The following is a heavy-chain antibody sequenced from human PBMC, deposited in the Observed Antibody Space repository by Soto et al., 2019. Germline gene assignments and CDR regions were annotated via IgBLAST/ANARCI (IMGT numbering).Heavy chain of an antibody. CDR1: RFTFSTYW. J-gene: IGHJ2*01. D-gene: IGHD4-17*01. Sequence: EVQLVESGGGLVQPGGSLRLSCAASRFTFSTYWMHWVRQAPGKGLVWVSRINSDGTGTSYADSVKGRITISRDNAKNTLYLQMNSLRAEDTAIYYCAKTPRGGDYGDWYFDLWGRGTLVTVSS. CDR3: AKTPRGGDYGDWYFDL. CDR2: INSDGTGT. V-gene: IGHV3-74*01.